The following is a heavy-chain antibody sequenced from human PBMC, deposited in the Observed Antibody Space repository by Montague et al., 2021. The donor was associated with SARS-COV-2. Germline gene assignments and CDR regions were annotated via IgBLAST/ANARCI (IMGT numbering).Heavy chain of an antibody. CDR3: ARDGSGSYYNVHQNWFDP. J-gene: IGHJ5*02. CDR2: IYYSGST. CDR1: GGSISSYY. D-gene: IGHD3-10*01. Sequence: SETLSLTCTVSGGSISSYYWSWIRQPPGKGLEWIGYIYYSGSTNXKPSLKSRVTISVDTSKNQFSLKLSSVTAADTAVYYCARDGSGSYYNVHQNWFDPWGQGTLVTVSS. V-gene: IGHV4-59*01.